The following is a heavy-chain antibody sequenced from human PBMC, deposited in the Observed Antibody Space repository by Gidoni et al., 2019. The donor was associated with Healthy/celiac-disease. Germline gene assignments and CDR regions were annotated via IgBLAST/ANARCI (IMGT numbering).Heavy chain of an antibody. CDR1: GGSISSSSYY. V-gene: IGHV4-39*07. D-gene: IGHD6-19*01. CDR3: ARDRGSGSDY. J-gene: IGHJ4*02. Sequence: QLQLQESGPGLVKPSETLSLTCTVPGGSISSSSYYWGWIRQPPGKGLEWIGSIYYSGSTYYNPSLKSRVTISVDTSKNQFSLKLSSVTAADTAVYYCARDRGSGSDYWGQGTLVTVSS. CDR2: IYYSGST.